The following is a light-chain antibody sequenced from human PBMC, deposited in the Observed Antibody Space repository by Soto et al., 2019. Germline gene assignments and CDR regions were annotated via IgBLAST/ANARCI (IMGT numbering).Light chain of an antibody. CDR3: QQANSFPQT. CDR1: QGISSY. CDR2: AAS. Sequence: IPMNQSPSSLSATARDQGTITFPASQGISSYLAWYQQKQGKAPKVLIYAASTLQSGVPSRFSGSGYGTDFTLTISSLQTEDFATYYCQQANSFPQTFGQGTKVDIK. J-gene: IGKJ1*01. V-gene: IGKV1-12*01.